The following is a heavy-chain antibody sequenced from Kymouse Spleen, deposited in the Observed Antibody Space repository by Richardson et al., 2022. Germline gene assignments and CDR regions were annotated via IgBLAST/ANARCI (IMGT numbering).Heavy chain of an antibody. CDR3: AKDAAAASAFDI. CDR2: ISWNSGSI. J-gene: IGHJ3*02. D-gene: IGHD6-13*01. CDR1: GFTFDDYA. Sequence: EVQLVESGGGLVQPGRSLRLSCAASGFTFDDYAMHWVRQAPGKGLEWVSGISWNSGSIGYADSVKGRFTISRDNAKNSLYLQMNSLRAEDTALYYCAKDAAAASAFDIWGQGTMVTVSS. V-gene: IGHV3-9*01.